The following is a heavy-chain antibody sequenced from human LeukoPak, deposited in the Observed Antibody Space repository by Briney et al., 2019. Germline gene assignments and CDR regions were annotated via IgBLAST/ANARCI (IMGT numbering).Heavy chain of an antibody. CDR2: IGTSSTTI. Sequence: GGSLRLSCAASGFTVSGNYMSWVRQAPGKGLEWVSNIGTSSTTIYYADSVKGRFTISRDNAKNSLYLQMNSLRADDTAVYYCARFAAGGSYYYYMDVWGKGTTVTVSS. D-gene: IGHD6-25*01. J-gene: IGHJ6*03. CDR1: GFTVSGNY. V-gene: IGHV3-48*01. CDR3: ARFAAGGSYYYYMDV.